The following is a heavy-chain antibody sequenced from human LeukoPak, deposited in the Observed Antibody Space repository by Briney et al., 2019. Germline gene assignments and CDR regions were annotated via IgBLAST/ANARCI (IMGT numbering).Heavy chain of an antibody. J-gene: IGHJ3*02. CDR3: ARDWGYDILTAYDTYAFDI. CDR2: IYYSGSS. CDR1: GGSISSYY. Sequence: SETLSLTCTVSGGSISSYYWSWIRQPPGKGLEGIGYIYYSGSSNYKPSLRSRVTISVETSRNQFSVKLSSLTAADTAVYYCARDWGYDILTAYDTYAFDIWGQGTIVPVSS. V-gene: IGHV4-59*12. D-gene: IGHD3-9*01.